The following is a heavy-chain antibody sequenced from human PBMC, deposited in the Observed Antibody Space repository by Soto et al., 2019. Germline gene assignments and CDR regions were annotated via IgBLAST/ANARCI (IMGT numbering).Heavy chain of an antibody. J-gene: IGHJ4*02. Sequence: EVQLVESGGGLVKPGGSLRLYCAASGFTLSSYSMTWVRQAPGKGLEWVSSISSSSNYIYYADSVRGRFTITRDKDNNSLYMQMNSLRAEDTAVYYCARDIGYSSSRDEVNFYYWGQGNLVNVSS. CDR3: ARDIGYSSSRDEVNFYY. V-gene: IGHV3-21*01. CDR2: ISSSSNYI. CDR1: GFTLSSYS. D-gene: IGHD6-13*01.